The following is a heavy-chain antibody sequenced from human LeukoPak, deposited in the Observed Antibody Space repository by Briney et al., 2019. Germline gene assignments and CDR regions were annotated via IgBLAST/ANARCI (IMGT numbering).Heavy chain of an antibody. J-gene: IGHJ6*02. Sequence: PSETLSLTCAVYGGSFSGYYWSWIRQPPGKGLEWIGEINHSGSTNYNPSLKSRVTISVDTSKNQFSLKLSSVTAADTAVYYCARGEISRGYSYGPPYYYYGMDVWGQGTTVTVSS. D-gene: IGHD5-18*01. V-gene: IGHV4-34*01. CDR3: ARGEISRGYSYGPPYYYYGMDV. CDR1: GGSFSGYY. CDR2: INHSGST.